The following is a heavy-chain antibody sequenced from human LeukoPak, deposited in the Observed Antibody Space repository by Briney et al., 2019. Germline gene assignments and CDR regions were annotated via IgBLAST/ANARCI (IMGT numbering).Heavy chain of an antibody. CDR2: IYYSGST. CDR1: GGSISSSSYY. CDR3: ARLYWGEPDY. V-gene: IGHV4-39*01. D-gene: IGHD2-8*02. J-gene: IGHJ4*02. Sequence: SETLSLTCTVSGGSISSSSYYWGWIRQPPGKGLEWIGNIYYSGSTHYNPSLKSRVTISVDTSKNQFSLRLSSVTAADTAVYYCARLYWGEPDYWGQGTLVTVSS.